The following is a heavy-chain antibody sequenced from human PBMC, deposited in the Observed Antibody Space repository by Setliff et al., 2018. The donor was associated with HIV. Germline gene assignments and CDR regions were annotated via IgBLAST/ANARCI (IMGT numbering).Heavy chain of an antibody. V-gene: IGHV1-46*01. J-gene: IGHJ5*02. CDR1: GYTFTSYY. Sequence: ASVKVSCKASGYTFTSYYMHWVRQAPGQGLEWMGIINPSGGSTSYAQKFQGRVTMTRDTSTSTVYMELSSLRSEDTAVYYCARAQGYCSSTSCYFQDLFDPWGQGTLVTGSS. CDR2: INPSGGST. D-gene: IGHD2-2*01. CDR3: ARAQGYCSSTSCYFQDLFDP.